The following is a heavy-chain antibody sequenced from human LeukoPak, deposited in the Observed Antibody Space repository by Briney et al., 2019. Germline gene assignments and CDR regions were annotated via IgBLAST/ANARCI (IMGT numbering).Heavy chain of an antibody. Sequence: GASVKVSCKASGYTFTSYDINWVRQATGQGLEWMGWMNPNSGNTGYAQKFQGRVTMTRNTSISTAYMELSSLRSEDTAVYYCARVTPDRYSSGWFFHYYYYYYMDVWGKGTTVTVSS. J-gene: IGHJ6*03. CDR1: GYTFTSYD. CDR3: ARVTPDRYSSGWFFHYYYYYYMDV. V-gene: IGHV1-8*01. CDR2: MNPNSGNT. D-gene: IGHD6-19*01.